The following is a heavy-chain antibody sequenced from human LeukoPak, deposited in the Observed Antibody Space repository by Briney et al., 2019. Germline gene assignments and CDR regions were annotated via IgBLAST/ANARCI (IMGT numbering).Heavy chain of an antibody. CDR3: IGGRVVVIAVGYFDL. J-gene: IGHJ2*01. V-gene: IGHV4-39*07. CDR2: FYYSGST. D-gene: IGHD2-21*01. CDR1: GGSISSSSYY. Sequence: SETLSLTCTVSGGSISSSSYYWGWIRQPPGKGLEWIGTFYYSGSTYYNPSLKSRVTISVDTSKNQFSLKLSSVTAADTAVYYCIGGRVVVIAVGYFDLWGRGTLVTVSS.